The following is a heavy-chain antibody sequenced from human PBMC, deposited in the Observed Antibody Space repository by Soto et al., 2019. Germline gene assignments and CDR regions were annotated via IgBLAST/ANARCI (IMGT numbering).Heavy chain of an antibody. V-gene: IGHV4-34*01. CDR3: ARGLKLWAFDY. D-gene: IGHD5-18*01. Sequence: ETLSLTCAVYGGSFSGYYWSWIRQPPGKGLEWIGEINHSGSTNYNPSLKSRVTISVDTSKNQFSLKLSSVTAADTAVYYCARGLKLWAFDYWGQGTLVTVSS. J-gene: IGHJ4*02. CDR2: INHSGST. CDR1: GGSFSGYY.